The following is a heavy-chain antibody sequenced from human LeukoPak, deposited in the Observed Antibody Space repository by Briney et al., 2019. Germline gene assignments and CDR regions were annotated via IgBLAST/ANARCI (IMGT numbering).Heavy chain of an antibody. D-gene: IGHD6-19*01. CDR1: GFTFSSYA. V-gene: IGHV3-23*01. CDR3: AKDRGVAVAGTRFDP. Sequence: GSLRLSCAASGFTFSSYAMSWVRQAPGKGLEWVSAISGSGGSTYYADSVKGRFTISRDNSKNTLYLQMNSLRAEDTAVYYCAKDRGVAVAGTRFDPWGQGTLVTVSS. J-gene: IGHJ5*02. CDR2: ISGSGGST.